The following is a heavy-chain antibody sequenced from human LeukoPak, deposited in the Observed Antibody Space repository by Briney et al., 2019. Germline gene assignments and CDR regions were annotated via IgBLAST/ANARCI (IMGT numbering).Heavy chain of an antibody. CDR3: ARSRYDDY. CDR1: GFTFSSYW. J-gene: IGHJ4*02. D-gene: IGHD2-15*01. V-gene: IGHV3-7*01. CDR2: IKEDGSEK. Sequence: GGSLRLSCAASGFTFSSYWMHWVRQAPGKGLEWVVNIKEDGSEKNYVDSVKGRFTISRDNAKNSLYLQMGGLRVEDTAVYYCARSRYDDYWGQGTLVTVSS.